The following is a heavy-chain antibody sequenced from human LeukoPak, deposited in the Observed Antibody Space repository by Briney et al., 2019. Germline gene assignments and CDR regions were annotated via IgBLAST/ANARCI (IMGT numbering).Heavy chain of an antibody. CDR1: GFPFDDYD. CDR3: AKDISSGLTDYYYGMDV. CDR2: ISWNSGNI. V-gene: IGHV3-9*01. Sequence: GGSLTLPCTASGFPFDDYDMHWVRQAPGKGLEWVTGISWNSGNIGYADSVKGRFTISRDNAKNSLYLQMNSLRAEDTALYYCAKDISSGLTDYYYGMDVWGQGTTVTVSS. D-gene: IGHD6-19*01. J-gene: IGHJ6*02.